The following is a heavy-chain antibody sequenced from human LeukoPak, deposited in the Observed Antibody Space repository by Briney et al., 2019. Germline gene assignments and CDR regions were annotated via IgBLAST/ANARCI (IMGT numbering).Heavy chain of an antibody. D-gene: IGHD3-3*01. V-gene: IGHV4-30-4*08. Sequence: SQTLSLTCTVSGGSISSGDYYWSWIRQPPGKGLEWIGYIYYSGSTYYNPSLKSRVTISVDTSKNQFPLKLSSVTAADTAVYYCARTGRGYYDFWSGYPRAASDIWGQGTMVTVSS. CDR1: GGSISSGDYY. J-gene: IGHJ3*02. CDR2: IYYSGST. CDR3: ARTGRGYYDFWSGYPRAASDI.